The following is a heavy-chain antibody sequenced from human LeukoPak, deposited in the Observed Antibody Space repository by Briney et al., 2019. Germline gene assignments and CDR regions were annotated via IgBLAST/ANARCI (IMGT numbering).Heavy chain of an antibody. D-gene: IGHD3-9*01. Sequence: PGGSLRLSCAASGFTFSSYAMSWVRQAPGKGLEWVSAIIGSGGSTYYADSVKGRFTISRDNSKNTLYLQMNSLRAEDTAVYYCAKVAPVLLRYFDWPGEEDAFDIWGQGTMVTVSS. CDR1: GFTFSSYA. CDR3: AKVAPVLLRYFDWPGEEDAFDI. V-gene: IGHV3-23*01. CDR2: IIGSGGST. J-gene: IGHJ3*02.